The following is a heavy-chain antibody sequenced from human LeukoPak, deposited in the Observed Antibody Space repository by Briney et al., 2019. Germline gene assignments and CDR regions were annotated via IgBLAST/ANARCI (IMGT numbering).Heavy chain of an antibody. Sequence: SETLSLTCAVYGGSFGGYYWSWIRQPPGKGLEWIGEINHSGSTNYNPSLKSRVTISVDTSKNQFSLKLSSVTAADTAVYYCARGGIVVVVAALYFDYWGQGTLVTVSS. J-gene: IGHJ4*02. CDR3: ARGGIVVVVAALYFDY. CDR1: GGSFGGYY. CDR2: INHSGST. V-gene: IGHV4-34*01. D-gene: IGHD2-15*01.